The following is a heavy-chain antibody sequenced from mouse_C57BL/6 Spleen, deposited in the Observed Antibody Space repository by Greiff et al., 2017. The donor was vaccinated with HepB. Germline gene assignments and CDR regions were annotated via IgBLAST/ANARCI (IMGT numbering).Heavy chain of an antibody. CDR2: IDPENGDT. V-gene: IGHV14-4*01. J-gene: IGHJ1*03. CDR1: GFNIKDDY. CDR3: TTVTEGYFDV. Sequence: VQLKQSGAELVRPGASVKLSCTASGFNIKDDYMHWVKQRPEQGLEWIGWIDPENGDTEYASKFQGKATITADTSSNTAYLQLSSLTSEDTAVYYCTTVTEGYFDVWGTGTTVTVSS. D-gene: IGHD2-12*01.